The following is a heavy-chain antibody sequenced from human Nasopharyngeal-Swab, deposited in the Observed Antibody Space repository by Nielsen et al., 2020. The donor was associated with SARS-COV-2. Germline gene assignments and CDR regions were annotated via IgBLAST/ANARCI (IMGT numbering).Heavy chain of an antibody. J-gene: IGHJ4*02. D-gene: IGHD1-14*01. CDR3: AKENQLTRFDY. CDR1: GFTFDDYG. V-gene: IGHV3-20*04. Sequence: GESLKISCAASGFTFDDYGMSWVRQTPGKGLEWVSGINWNGGSTGYADSVKGRFTISRDNSKNILYLQMNSLTVEDTAVYYCAKENQLTRFDYWGQGTLVTVSS. CDR2: INWNGGST.